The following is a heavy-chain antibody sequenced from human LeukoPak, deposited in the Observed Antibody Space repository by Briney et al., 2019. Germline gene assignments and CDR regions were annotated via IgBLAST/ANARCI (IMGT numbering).Heavy chain of an antibody. D-gene: IGHD1-7*01. CDR2: INSDGSST. CDR3: AKEREIGTTDP. J-gene: IGHJ5*02. Sequence: GGSLRLSCAASGFTFSSYWMHWARQAPGKGLVWVSRINSDGSSTSYADSVKGRFTISRDNSKNTLYLQMNSLRAEDTAVYYCAKEREIGTTDPWGQGTLVTVSS. CDR1: GFTFSSYW. V-gene: IGHV3-74*01.